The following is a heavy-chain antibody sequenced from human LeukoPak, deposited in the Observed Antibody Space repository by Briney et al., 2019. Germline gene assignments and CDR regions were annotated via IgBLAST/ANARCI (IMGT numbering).Heavy chain of an antibody. D-gene: IGHD3-9*01. CDR2: INAYHGNT. J-gene: IGHJ6*04. CDR1: GYTFISYG. Sequence: ASVKVSCKASGYTFISYGISWVRQAPGQGLEWMGWINAYHGNTNYARKLQGRVTMTTDTSTSTAYMELRSLRSDDTAVYYCARLPLYYYILTGYYTYYYYYGMDVWGKGTTVTVSS. CDR3: ARLPLYYYILTGYYTYYYYYGMDV. V-gene: IGHV1-18*04.